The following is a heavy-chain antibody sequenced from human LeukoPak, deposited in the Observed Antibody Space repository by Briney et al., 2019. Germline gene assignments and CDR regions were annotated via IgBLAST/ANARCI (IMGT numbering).Heavy chain of an antibody. D-gene: IGHD1-1*01. Sequence: AGGSLRLSCAASGFTFSSYAMHWVRQAPGKGLEWVSSISSSSSYIYYADSVKGRFTISRDNAKNSLYLQMNSLRAEDTAVYYCARDWNDVWWFDPWGQGTLVTVSS. CDR2: ISSSSSYI. J-gene: IGHJ5*02. CDR1: GFTFSSYA. V-gene: IGHV3-21*01. CDR3: ARDWNDVWWFDP.